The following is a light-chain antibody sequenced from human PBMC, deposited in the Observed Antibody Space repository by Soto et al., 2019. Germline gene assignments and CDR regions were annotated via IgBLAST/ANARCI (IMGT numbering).Light chain of an antibody. CDR2: LRSDGSH. V-gene: IGLV4-69*01. Sequence: VLTQSPSASASLGASVKLTCTLSSGHSTYDIAWHQQQPDKGPRYLMRLRSDGSHSKGAGIPDRFSGSSSGAERYLTISSLQSEDEADYYCQTWGTGFQVFGGGTKLTVL. CDR3: QTWGTGFQV. CDR1: SGHSTYD. J-gene: IGLJ2*01.